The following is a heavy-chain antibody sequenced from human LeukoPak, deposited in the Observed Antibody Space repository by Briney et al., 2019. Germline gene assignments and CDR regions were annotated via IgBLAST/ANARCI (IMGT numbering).Heavy chain of an antibody. V-gene: IGHV6-1*01. CDR3: ARAPFPYDSSGYYPL. D-gene: IGHD3-22*01. Sequence: SQTLPLTCAISGDSVSSNSAAWNWIRQSPSRGLEWLGRTYYRSKWYNDYAVSVKSRITINPDTSKNQFSLQLNSVTPEDTAVYYCARAPFPYDSSGYYPLWGQGTLVTVSS. CDR2: TYYRSKWYN. CDR1: GDSVSSNSAA. J-gene: IGHJ4*02.